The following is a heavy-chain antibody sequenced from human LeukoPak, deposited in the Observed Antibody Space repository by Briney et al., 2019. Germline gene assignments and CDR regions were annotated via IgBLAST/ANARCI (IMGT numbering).Heavy chain of an antibody. V-gene: IGHV3-64D*09. D-gene: IGHD7-27*01. Sequence: GGSLRLSCSASGFTLSSYSMHWVRQAPGKALEYVSTSGGATYYADSVKGRFTISRDNAKNTLYLQMSSLRAEDTAVYYCIKDRTGTYSFDYWGQGTLVTVSS. CDR2: SGGAT. J-gene: IGHJ4*02. CDR1: GFTLSSYS. CDR3: IKDRTGTYSFDY.